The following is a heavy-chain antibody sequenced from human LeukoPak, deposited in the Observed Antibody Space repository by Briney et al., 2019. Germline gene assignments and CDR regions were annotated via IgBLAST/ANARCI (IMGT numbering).Heavy chain of an antibody. J-gene: IGHJ4*02. D-gene: IGHD3-10*01. V-gene: IGHV1-2*02. CDR3: ARVSPNYYGSGSLDY. CDR2: INPNSGGT. Sequence: EASVKVSCKASGYTFTGYYMHWVRQAPGQGLEWMGWINPNSGGTNYAQKFQGRVTMTRDTSISTAYMELSRLSSDDTAVYYCARVSPNYYGSGSLDYWGQGTLVTVSS. CDR1: GYTFTGYY.